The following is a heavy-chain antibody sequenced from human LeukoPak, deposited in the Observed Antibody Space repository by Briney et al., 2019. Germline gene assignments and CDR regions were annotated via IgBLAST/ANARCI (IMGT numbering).Heavy chain of an antibody. CDR3: ARGLRAGNAYYYYYMDV. V-gene: IGHV7-4-1*02. D-gene: IGHD1-1*01. Sequence: GASVKVSCKASGYAFTSYAMNWVRQAPGQGLEWMGWINTNTGNPAYAQGFTGRFVFSLDTSVSTAYLQISSLKAEDTAVYYCARGLRAGNAYYYYYMDVWGKGTTVTVSS. CDR1: GYAFTSYA. J-gene: IGHJ6*03. CDR2: INTNTGNP.